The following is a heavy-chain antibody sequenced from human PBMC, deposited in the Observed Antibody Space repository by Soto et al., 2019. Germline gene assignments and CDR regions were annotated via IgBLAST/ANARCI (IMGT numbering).Heavy chain of an antibody. Sequence: SVKVCCKASGGSFSTYTLNLVRQAPGQGLEWMGGIIPIYVSANYAQKFQGRVTITADESTRTVYLELSGLRSDDTAIYYCARRGNAALDLWGQGTLVTVSS. D-gene: IGHD3-16*01. CDR1: GGSFSTYT. J-gene: IGHJ5*02. CDR3: ARRGNAALDL. V-gene: IGHV1-69*13. CDR2: IIPIYVSA.